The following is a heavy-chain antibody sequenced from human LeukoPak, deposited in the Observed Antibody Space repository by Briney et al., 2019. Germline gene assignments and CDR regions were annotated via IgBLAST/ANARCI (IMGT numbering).Heavy chain of an antibody. J-gene: IGHJ4*02. CDR2: IYTSGST. Sequence: SETLSLTCTVSGGSISSYYWSWIRQPAGKGLEWIGRIYTSGSTNYNPSLKSRVTMSVDTSKNQFSLKLSSVTAADTAVYYCARGYCRSTSCYYYFDYWGQGTLVTVSS. CDR1: GGSISSYY. CDR3: ARGYCRSTSCYYYFDY. V-gene: IGHV4-4*07. D-gene: IGHD2-2*01.